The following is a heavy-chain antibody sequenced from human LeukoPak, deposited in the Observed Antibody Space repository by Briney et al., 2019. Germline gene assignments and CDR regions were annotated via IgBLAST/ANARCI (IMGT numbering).Heavy chain of an antibody. CDR3: ARTGSGSPPFDY. CDR1: GGTFSSYT. D-gene: IGHD3-10*01. J-gene: IGHJ4*02. CDR2: IIPILGIA. Sequence: SVKVSCKASGGTFSSYTISWVRQAPGQGLEWMGRIIPILGIANYAQKFQGRATITADKSTSTAYMELSSLRSEDTAVYYCARTGSGSPPFDYWGQGTLVTVSS. V-gene: IGHV1-69*02.